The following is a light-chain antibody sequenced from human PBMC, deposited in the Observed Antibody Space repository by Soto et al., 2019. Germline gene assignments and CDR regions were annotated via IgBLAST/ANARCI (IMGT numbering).Light chain of an antibody. CDR1: SSDVGSYNR. CDR3: SSYTSSSTPYV. Sequence: QSALTQPPSVSGSPGQSVTISCTGTSSDVGSYNRVSWYQQPPGTAPKLMIYEVNNRPSGVPDRFSGSKSGNTASLTISGLQAEDEADYYCSSYTSSSTPYVFGTGTKLTVL. J-gene: IGLJ1*01. V-gene: IGLV2-18*02. CDR2: EVN.